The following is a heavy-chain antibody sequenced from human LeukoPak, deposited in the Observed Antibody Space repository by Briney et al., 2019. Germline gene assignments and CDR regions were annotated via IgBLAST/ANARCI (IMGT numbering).Heavy chain of an antibody. Sequence: GGSLRLSCAASGFTVSNDYMSWVRQAARKGLEWVSSIYGAGSTYYADSVKGRFTISSDNSKNTLYLQINSLRAEDTAIYYCAKAPMEDSWYIHFDYWGQGTLVTVSS. CDR2: IYGAGST. CDR3: AKAPMEDSWYIHFDY. CDR1: GFTVSNDY. V-gene: IGHV3-53*01. J-gene: IGHJ4*02. D-gene: IGHD6-13*01.